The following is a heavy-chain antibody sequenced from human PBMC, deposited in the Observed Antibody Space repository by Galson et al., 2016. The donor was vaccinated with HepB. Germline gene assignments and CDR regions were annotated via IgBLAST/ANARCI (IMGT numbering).Heavy chain of an antibody. V-gene: IGHV4-59*01. CDR2: IYYTGNT. J-gene: IGHJ4*02. D-gene: IGHD5-18*01. CDR1: GGSISSYS. CDR3: ARVQVGYSYGLGLNFYFDY. Sequence: SETLSLTCTVSGGSISSYSWSWIRQPPGKGLDWIGYIYYTGNTNYNPSLKSRVTISVDTSKNQFSLKLSSVTAADTAVYYCARVQVGYSYGLGLNFYFDYWGQGTLVTVSS.